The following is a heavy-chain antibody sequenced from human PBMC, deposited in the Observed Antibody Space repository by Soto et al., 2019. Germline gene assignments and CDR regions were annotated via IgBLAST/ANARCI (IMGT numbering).Heavy chain of an antibody. CDR2: IYYSGST. Sequence: SETLSLTCTVSGGSISSSSYYWGWIRQPPGKGLEWIGSIYYSGSTYYNPSLKSRVTISVDTSKNQFSLKLSSVTAADTAVYYCAGDILTGYPADYYYGMPVWAQGTTVTVSS. V-gene: IGHV4-39*01. CDR3: AGDILTGYPADYYYGMPV. CDR1: GGSISSSSYY. D-gene: IGHD3-9*01. J-gene: IGHJ6*02.